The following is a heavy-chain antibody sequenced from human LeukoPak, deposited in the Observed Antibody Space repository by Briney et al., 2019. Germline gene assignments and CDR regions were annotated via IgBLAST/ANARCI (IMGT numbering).Heavy chain of an antibody. Sequence: SETLSLTCTVSGGSISSGDYYWSWIRQPPGKGLECIGYIYYSGSTYYNPSLKSRVTISVDTSKNQFSLRLSSVTAADTAVYYCARSHWSGYSLDAFDIWGQGTMVTVSS. CDR2: IYYSGST. CDR3: ARSHWSGYSLDAFDI. D-gene: IGHD3-3*01. CDR1: GGSISSGDYY. J-gene: IGHJ3*02. V-gene: IGHV4-30-4*08.